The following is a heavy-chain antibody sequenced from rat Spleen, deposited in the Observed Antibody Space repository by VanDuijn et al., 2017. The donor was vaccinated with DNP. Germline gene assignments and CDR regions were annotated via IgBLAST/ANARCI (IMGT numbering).Heavy chain of an antibody. V-gene: IGHV3-1*01. J-gene: IGHJ4*01. CDR3: ARSVRATSYYAMDA. D-gene: IGHD1-3*01. Sequence: EVQLQESGPGLVKPSQSLSLTCSVTGYSITRNFWGWIRKLPGSKMEGIGHINNSGITTYNPSLKSRISITIDTSKNQFFLQLRSVTTEDTATYYCARSVRATSYYAMDAWGQGTSVTVSS. CDR1: GYSITRNF. CDR2: INNSGIT.